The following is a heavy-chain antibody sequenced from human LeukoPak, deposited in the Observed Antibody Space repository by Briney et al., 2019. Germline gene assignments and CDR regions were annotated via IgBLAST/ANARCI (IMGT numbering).Heavy chain of an antibody. V-gene: IGHV3-30-3*01. CDR3: ARDGPHYYDSSGYYSD. J-gene: IGHJ4*02. CDR2: ISYDGSNK. CDR1: GFTFSSYA. D-gene: IGHD3-22*01. Sequence: GGSLRLSRAASGFTFSSYAMHWVRQAPGKGLEWVAVISYDGSNKYYADSVRGRFTISRDNSKNTLYLQMNSLRAEDTAVYYCARDGPHYYDSSGYYSDWGQGTLVTVSS.